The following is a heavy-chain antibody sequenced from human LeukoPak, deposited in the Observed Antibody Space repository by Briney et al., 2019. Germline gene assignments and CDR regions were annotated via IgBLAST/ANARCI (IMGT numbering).Heavy chain of an antibody. D-gene: IGHD1-26*01. CDR3: ARVTRSYYVGMDV. CDR1: GGSISSYY. Sequence: PSETLSLTCTVSGGSISSYYWSWIRQPPGKGLDWIGSIYTSGTTNYNPSLKSRVTISVDTSKNQVSLKLSSVTAADTAVYYCARVTRSYYVGMDVWGQGTTVTVSS. J-gene: IGHJ6*02. V-gene: IGHV4-4*09. CDR2: IYTSGTT.